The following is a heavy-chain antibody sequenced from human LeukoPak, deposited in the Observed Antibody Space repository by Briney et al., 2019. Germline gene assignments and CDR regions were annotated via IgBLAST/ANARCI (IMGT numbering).Heavy chain of an antibody. J-gene: IGHJ5*02. V-gene: IGHV1-18*01. D-gene: IGHD3-22*01. Sequence: HGASVKVSCKASGYTFTSYGISWVRQAPGQGLEWMGWISVYNGNTNYAQKFQGRVTMTTDTSTSTAYMELRSLRSDDTAVYYCAREYYDSSGYSKVGWFDPWGQGTLVTVSS. CDR1: GYTFTSYG. CDR3: AREYYDSSGYSKVGWFDP. CDR2: ISVYNGNT.